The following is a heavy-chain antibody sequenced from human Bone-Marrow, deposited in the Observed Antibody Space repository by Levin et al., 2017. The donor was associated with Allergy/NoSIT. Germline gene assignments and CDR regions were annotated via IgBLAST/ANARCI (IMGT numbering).Heavy chain of an antibody. D-gene: IGHD4-17*01. J-gene: IGHJ4*02. V-gene: IGHV3-30*18. CDR1: GFTFGQYG. Sequence: GESLKISCAASGFTFGQYGMHWVRQAPGKGLEWVAVISSDGTNEAYADSVKGRFTISRDNSKNTLYLHMDSLRAEDTAVFYCAKDASAFGDYVFDYWGQGTLVTVSS. CDR2: ISSDGTNE. CDR3: AKDASAFGDYVFDY.